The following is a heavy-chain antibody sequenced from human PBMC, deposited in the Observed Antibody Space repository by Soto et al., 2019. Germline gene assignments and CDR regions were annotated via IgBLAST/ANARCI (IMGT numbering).Heavy chain of an antibody. CDR3: ARVHVMVVAGSTFDY. V-gene: IGHV4-38-2*02. D-gene: IGHD6-19*01. CDR2: IYHGGTT. J-gene: IGHJ4*01. Sequence: PSDTLSLTCTFSGNSFSGGSYWPWFGTPPGKGPEWIASIYHGGTTFYNPSLKSRITISVDTSNNQFSLKLTSVTAADTAVYYCARVHVMVVAGSTFDYWGHGTLVTVSS. CDR1: GNSFSGGSY.